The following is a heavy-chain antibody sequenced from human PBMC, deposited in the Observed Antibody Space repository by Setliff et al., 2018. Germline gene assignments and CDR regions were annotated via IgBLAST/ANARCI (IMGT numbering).Heavy chain of an antibody. CDR1: GDSFNNYA. D-gene: IGHD2-15*01. CDR2: IIPMFGTP. J-gene: IGHJ5*02. CDR3: ARSPAVLGIVYLDP. V-gene: IGHV1-69*05. Sequence: EASVKVSCKASGDSFNNYAIGWVRQAPGQGLEWMGGIIPMFGTPAYAQKFQDRVTITTDESTSTAYMEPDSLRSEDTAVYYCARSPAVLGIVYLDPWGQGTLVTVS.